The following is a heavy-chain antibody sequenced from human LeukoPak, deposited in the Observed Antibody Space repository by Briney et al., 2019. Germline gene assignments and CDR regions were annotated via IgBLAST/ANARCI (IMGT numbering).Heavy chain of an antibody. D-gene: IGHD2-15*01. Sequence: ASVKVSCKASGYTFTGYYMHWVRQAPGQGLEWMGWINPNRGGTNYAQKFQGRVTMTRDTSISTAYMELSSLTSADTAVYYCAKDENTHFDYWGQGILVTVSS. V-gene: IGHV1-2*02. J-gene: IGHJ4*02. CDR1: GYTFTGYY. CDR2: INPNRGGT. CDR3: AKDENTHFDY.